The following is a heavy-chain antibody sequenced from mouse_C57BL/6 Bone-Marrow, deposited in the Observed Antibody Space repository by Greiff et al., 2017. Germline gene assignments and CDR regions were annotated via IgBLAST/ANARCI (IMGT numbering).Heavy chain of an antibody. CDR2: IWGDGST. D-gene: IGHD2-4*01. V-gene: IGHV2-3*01. CDR1: GFSLTSYG. J-gene: IGHJ4*01. CDR3: ANYYDYDWGYAMDY. Sequence: VQGVESGPGLVAPSQSLSISCTVSGFSLTSYGVSWVRQPPGKGLEWLGVIWGDGSTNYHSALIPRLGISKANSTSQVFLKLNSLHTDDTAPYYCANYYDYDWGYAMDYWGQGTSVTVSS.